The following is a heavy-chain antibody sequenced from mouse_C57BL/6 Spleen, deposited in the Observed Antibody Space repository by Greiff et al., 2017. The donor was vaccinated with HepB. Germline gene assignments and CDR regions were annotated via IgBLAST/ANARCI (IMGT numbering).Heavy chain of an antibody. CDR3: ASGADYYGSSYGYYAMDY. D-gene: IGHD1-1*01. CDR1: GFTFSDYY. Sequence: DVKLVESGGGLVQPGGSLKLSCAASGFTFSDYYMYWVRQTPEKRLEWVAYISNGGGSTYYPDTVKGRFTISRDNAKNTLYLQMSRLKSEDTAMYYCASGADYYGSSYGYYAMDYWGQGTSVTVSS. CDR2: ISNGGGST. J-gene: IGHJ4*01. V-gene: IGHV5-12*01.